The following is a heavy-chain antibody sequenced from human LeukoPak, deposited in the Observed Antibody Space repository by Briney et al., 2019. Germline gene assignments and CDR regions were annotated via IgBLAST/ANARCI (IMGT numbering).Heavy chain of an antibody. Sequence: IPSETLSLTCTVSGGSISTYYWTWIRQPPGEGLEWIGYIYDSGSTNYNPSLKSRVTISVDTSKNRFSLRLTSVTAADTAVYYCARAVASTIDAFDIWGQGTMVTVSS. CDR1: GGSISTYY. D-gene: IGHD6-19*01. J-gene: IGHJ3*02. CDR3: ARAVASTIDAFDI. V-gene: IGHV4-59*01. CDR2: IYDSGST.